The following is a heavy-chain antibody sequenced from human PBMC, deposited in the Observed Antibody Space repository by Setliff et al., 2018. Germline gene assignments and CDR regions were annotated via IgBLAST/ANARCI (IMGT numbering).Heavy chain of an antibody. Sequence: GGSLRLSCEASGFTFKTYEMIWVRQAPGKGLERVSKTHTDGITIYSDSVRGRFTIFRDSAKSTLYLQMNSLRGEDTAVYYCARDVFDFRTGEGGPWGQGTRVTVPQ. D-gene: IGHD3-3*01. J-gene: IGHJ5*02. CDR2: THTDGITI. V-gene: IGHV3-48*03. CDR1: GFTFKTYE. CDR3: ARDVFDFRTGEGGP.